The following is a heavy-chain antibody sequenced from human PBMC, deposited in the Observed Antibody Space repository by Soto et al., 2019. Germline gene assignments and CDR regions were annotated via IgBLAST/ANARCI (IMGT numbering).Heavy chain of an antibody. V-gene: IGHV1-69*02. Sequence: QVQLVQSGAEVKEPGSSVKVSCKASGGTFSTYTLSWVRQAPGQGLEWMGRIIPILDVANYPQKFQGRVTITADKSTTTAYTELRSLRSEDTAVYYCASDGLYCSGGSCYSFDYWGQGTLVTVSS. CDR1: GGTFSTYT. D-gene: IGHD2-15*01. CDR3: ASDGLYCSGGSCYSFDY. J-gene: IGHJ4*02. CDR2: IIPILDVA.